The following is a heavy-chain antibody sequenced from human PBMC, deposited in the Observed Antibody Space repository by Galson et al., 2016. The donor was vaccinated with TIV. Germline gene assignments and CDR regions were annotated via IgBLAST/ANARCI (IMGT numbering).Heavy chain of an antibody. D-gene: IGHD3-22*01. J-gene: IGHJ4*02. Sequence: SLRLSCAASGFTFSSQTMSWVRQAPGTGLEWVSAISISVASAYYADSVKGRFTISRDNSKKTLYLQMNSLRAEDTAVYYCAKVYSSSYYPNAIDYWGQGTLVTVSS. V-gene: IGHV3-23*01. CDR1: GFTFSSQT. CDR3: AKVYSSSYYPNAIDY. CDR2: ISISVASA.